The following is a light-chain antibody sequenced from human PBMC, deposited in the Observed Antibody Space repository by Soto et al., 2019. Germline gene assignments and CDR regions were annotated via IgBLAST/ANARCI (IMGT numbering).Light chain of an antibody. Sequence: DIQMTQSPSSVSASVGDRVTITCRASQGIRSWLAWYQQRPGKAPKLLISAASSLQSAVPSRFSGSGSGTDITLTICSLQPDDFATYYCQQSDTFPATFGGGTKVEIK. CDR2: AAS. CDR1: QGIRSW. CDR3: QQSDTFPAT. V-gene: IGKV1D-12*01. J-gene: IGKJ4*01.